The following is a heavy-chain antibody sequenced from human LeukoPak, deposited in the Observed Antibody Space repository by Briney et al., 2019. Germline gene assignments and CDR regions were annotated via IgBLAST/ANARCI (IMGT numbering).Heavy chain of an antibody. D-gene: IGHD5-12*01. CDR1: GGSISSGFYY. Sequence: SETLSLTCTVSGGSISSGFYYWGWIRQPPGKGLDWIGNIYYSGSTYYNPSLKSRVTISVDTSKNQFSLRLSSVTAADTATYYCAKTYSSLHNDAFDIWGQGTMVTVSS. J-gene: IGHJ3*02. CDR3: AKTYSSLHNDAFDI. V-gene: IGHV4-39*07. CDR2: IYYSGST.